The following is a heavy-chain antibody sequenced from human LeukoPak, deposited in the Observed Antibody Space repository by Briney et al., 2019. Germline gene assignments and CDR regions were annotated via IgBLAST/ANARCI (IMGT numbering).Heavy chain of an antibody. V-gene: IGHV3-30*18. CDR2: ISYDGSNK. CDR3: AKDSKADY. Sequence: GESLRLSCAASGFTFSSYGMHWVRQAPGKGLEWVAVISYDGSNKYYADSVKGRFTISRDNSKNTLYLQMNSLRAEDTAVYYCAKDSKADYWGQGTLVTVSS. J-gene: IGHJ4*02. D-gene: IGHD2-2*01. CDR1: GFTFSSYG.